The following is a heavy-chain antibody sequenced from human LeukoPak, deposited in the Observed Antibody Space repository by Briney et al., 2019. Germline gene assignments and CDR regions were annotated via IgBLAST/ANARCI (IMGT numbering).Heavy chain of an antibody. CDR3: ARDLTSGSCYDY. Sequence: GGSLRLSCAASGFTVSSNYMSWVRQAPGKGLEWVSVIYSGGSTYYADSVKGRFTISRDNSKNTLYLQMNSLRAEDTAVYYCARDLTSGSCYDYWGQGTLVTVSS. J-gene: IGHJ4*02. D-gene: IGHD1-26*01. V-gene: IGHV3-53*01. CDR1: GFTVSSNY. CDR2: IYSGGST.